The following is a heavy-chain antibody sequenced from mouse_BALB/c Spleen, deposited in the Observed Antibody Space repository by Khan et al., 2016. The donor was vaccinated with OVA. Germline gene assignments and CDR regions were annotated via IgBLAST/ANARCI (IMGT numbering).Heavy chain of an antibody. Sequence: VQLKQSGPELKKPGETVQISCKASGFTFPNSGMNWVRQAPGKGLKWMGWINTYTGEPTFTDDFTGRFAFSLETSASPAYLQINSLKNDDTATYCCARVGYDGTMDFWGQGTTVTVSS. CDR2: INTYTGEP. CDR1: GFTFPNSG. J-gene: IGHJ4*01. D-gene: IGHD2-14*01. CDR3: ARVGYDGTMDF. V-gene: IGHV9-3-1*01.